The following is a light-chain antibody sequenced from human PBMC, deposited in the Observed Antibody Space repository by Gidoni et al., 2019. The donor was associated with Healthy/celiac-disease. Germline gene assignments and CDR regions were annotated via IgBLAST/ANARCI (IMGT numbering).Light chain of an antibody. CDR2: GAS. CDR3: QQYGSSPLT. V-gene: IGKV3-20*01. J-gene: IGKJ4*01. Sequence: DIVSTQSPGTLSLSPGERTTLSCSASQSISSSYLAWYQQKPGQAPRLLIYGASSMATGIPDRFSGSGSGTDFTLTISRLEPEDFAVYYCQQYGSSPLTFGGGTKVEIK. CDR1: QSISSSY.